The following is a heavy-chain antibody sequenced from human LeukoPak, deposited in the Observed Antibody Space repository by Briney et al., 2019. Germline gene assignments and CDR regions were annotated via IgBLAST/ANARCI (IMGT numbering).Heavy chain of an antibody. CDR3: ARDRDSSGYCYHFDY. D-gene: IGHD3-22*01. CDR2: IYYSGST. V-gene: IGHV4-59*01. CDR1: GGSISTYY. J-gene: IGHJ4*02. Sequence: SETQSLTCTVSGGSISTYYWTWIRQSPGKGLEWIGHIYYSGSTTYNPSLKSRVTISVDTSKNQFSLRLSSVTAADTAVYYCARDRDSSGYCYHFDYWGQGILVTVSS.